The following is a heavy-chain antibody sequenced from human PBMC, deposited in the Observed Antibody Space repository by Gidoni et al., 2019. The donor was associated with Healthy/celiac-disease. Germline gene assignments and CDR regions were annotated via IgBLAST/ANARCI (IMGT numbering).Heavy chain of an antibody. D-gene: IGHD6-13*01. V-gene: IGHV3-23*01. CDR3: AKDPRRGSSNQVRGNWFDP. CDR1: GFTFSSYA. Sequence: EVQLFESGGGLVQPGGSLRLSCAASGFTFSSYAMSWVRQAPGKGLEWVSAISGSGGSTYYADSVKGRFTISRDNSKNTLYLQMNSLRAEDTAVYYCAKDPRRGSSNQVRGNWFDPWGQGTLVTVSS. J-gene: IGHJ5*02. CDR2: ISGSGGST.